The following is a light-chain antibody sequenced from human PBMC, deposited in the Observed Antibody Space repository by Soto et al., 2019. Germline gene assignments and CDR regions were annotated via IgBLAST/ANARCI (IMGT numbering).Light chain of an antibody. Sequence: EIVLTQSPATLSLSPGERATLSCRASQSVSSYLAWYHQKPGQAPRLLIYYASNRTTGIPARFSGSGSGTDFTLTIISLEPEDFAVYSCQQRESWPLTFGGGTKVEIK. CDR3: QQRESWPLT. CDR2: YAS. J-gene: IGKJ4*01. CDR1: QSVSSY. V-gene: IGKV3-11*01.